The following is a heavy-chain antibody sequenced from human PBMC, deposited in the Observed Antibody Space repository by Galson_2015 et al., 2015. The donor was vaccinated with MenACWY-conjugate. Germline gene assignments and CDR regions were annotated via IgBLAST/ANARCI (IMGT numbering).Heavy chain of an antibody. J-gene: IGHJ4*02. D-gene: IGHD2-2*01. Sequence: SLRLSCAASGFTFSSYTMIWVRQAPGKGLEWISSISARSTYIYYADSLRGRFTISRDNAKNLLHLQMDSLRAEDTAIYYCAREGSNSYYLDYWGQGTLVTVSS. CDR3: AREGSNSYYLDY. V-gene: IGHV3-21*01. CDR1: GFTFSSYT. CDR2: ISARSTYI.